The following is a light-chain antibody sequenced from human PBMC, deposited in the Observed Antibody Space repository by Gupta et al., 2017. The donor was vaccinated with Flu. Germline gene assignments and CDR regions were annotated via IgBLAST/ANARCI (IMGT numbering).Light chain of an antibody. CDR3: SSYTSGSNVYV. CDR1: SSDVGRSDS. CDR2: DVN. J-gene: IGLJ1*01. Sequence: SALTQPASVSGSPGQSITIPFSGTSSDVGRSDSVSWYQQPPDKAPNLIIFDVNNRHSGVAGRFSGSKSGNTASLTISGLQAEDETDYYCSSYTSGSNVYVFGTGTKVTVL. V-gene: IGLV2-14*01.